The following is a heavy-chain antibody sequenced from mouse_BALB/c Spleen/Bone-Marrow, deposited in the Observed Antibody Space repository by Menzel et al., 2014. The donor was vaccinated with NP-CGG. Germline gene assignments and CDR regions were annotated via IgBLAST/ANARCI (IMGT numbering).Heavy chain of an antibody. J-gene: IGHJ3*01. CDR1: GFNIKDTY. D-gene: IGHD1-1*01. CDR2: IDPANGNT. V-gene: IGHV14-3*02. CDR3: ALYYYGSSGFAY. Sequence: VQLQQSGAELVKPGAPVKLSCTASGFNIKDTYMHWVKQRPEQGLEWIGRIDPANGNTKYDPKFQGKATITADTSSNAAYLQLSSLTSEDTAVYYCALYYYGSSGFAYWGQGTLVTVSA.